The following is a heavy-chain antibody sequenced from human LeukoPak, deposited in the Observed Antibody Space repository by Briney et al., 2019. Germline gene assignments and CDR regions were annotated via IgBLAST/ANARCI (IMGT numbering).Heavy chain of an antibody. Sequence: PSETLSLTCAVSGGSISSGGYSWGWIRQPPGKGLEWIGYIYHSGSTYYNPSLKSRVTISVDRSKNQFSLKLSSVTAADTAVHYCARGDWLFDYWGQGTLVTVSS. CDR3: ARGDWLFDY. J-gene: IGHJ4*02. V-gene: IGHV4-30-2*01. CDR1: GGSISSGGYS. D-gene: IGHD3-9*01. CDR2: IYHSGST.